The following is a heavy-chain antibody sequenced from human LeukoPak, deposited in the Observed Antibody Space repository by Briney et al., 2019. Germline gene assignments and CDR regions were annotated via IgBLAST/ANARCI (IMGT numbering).Heavy chain of an antibody. J-gene: IGHJ4*02. CDR2: ISGNGGST. V-gene: IGHV3-23*01. CDR3: AREGFVDTAMEADY. Sequence: GGSLRLSCAASGFTFSSYAMNWVRQAPGKGLEWVSAISGNGGSTYYADSVKGRFTISRDNSKNTLYLQIDSLRAEDTAVYYCAREGFVDTAMEADYWGQGTLVTVSS. D-gene: IGHD5-18*01. CDR1: GFTFSSYA.